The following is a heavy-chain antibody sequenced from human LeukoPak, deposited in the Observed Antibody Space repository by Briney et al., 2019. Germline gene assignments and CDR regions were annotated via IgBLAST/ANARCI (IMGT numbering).Heavy chain of an antibody. Sequence: SETLSLTCTVSGGSISTDYWNWIRQPPGKGLEWIGYIYPSGRSNYSPSLKSRVTISADTSKRQFSLKLTSVTAADTAVYYCASFYYGSGLAVDYWGQGILVTVSS. D-gene: IGHD3-10*01. CDR3: ASFYYGSGLAVDY. CDR2: IYPSGRS. V-gene: IGHV4-4*09. J-gene: IGHJ4*02. CDR1: GGSISTDY.